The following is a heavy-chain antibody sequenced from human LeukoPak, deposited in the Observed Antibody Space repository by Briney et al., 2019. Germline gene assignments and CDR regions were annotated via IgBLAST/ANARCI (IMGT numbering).Heavy chain of an antibody. J-gene: IGHJ5*02. CDR2: IHPNNGGT. D-gene: IGHD6-19*01. V-gene: IGHV1-2*06. CDR1: GYTFTDYY. Sequence: GASVKVSCKTSGYTFTDYYIHWVRQAPGQGLEWMGRIHPNNGGTNYALKFQGRVTMTRDTSISTAYMELSRLISDDTAVYYCARPYSSGWLESWFGPWGQGTLVTVSS. CDR3: ARPYSSGWLESWFGP.